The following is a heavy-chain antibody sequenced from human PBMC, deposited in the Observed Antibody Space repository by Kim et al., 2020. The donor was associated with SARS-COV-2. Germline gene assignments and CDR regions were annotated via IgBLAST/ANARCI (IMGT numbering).Heavy chain of an antibody. Sequence: SETLSLTCAVYGGSFSGYYWSWIRQPPGKGLEWIGEINHSGSTNYNPSLKSRVTISVDTSKNQFSLKLSSVTAADTAVYYCARASLGSYFHYYYYYYMDV. D-gene: IGHD1-26*01. CDR3: ARASLGSYFHYYYYYYMDV. J-gene: IGHJ6*03. CDR2: INHSGST. V-gene: IGHV4-34*01. CDR1: GGSFSGYY.